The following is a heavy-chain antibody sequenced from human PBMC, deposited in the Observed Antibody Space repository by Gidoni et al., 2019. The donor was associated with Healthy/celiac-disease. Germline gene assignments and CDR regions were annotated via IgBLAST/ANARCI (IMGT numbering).Heavy chain of an antibody. CDR3: AREAVADFYFDY. D-gene: IGHD6-19*01. Sequence: QVQLQASGPGLVKPSETLSLTCTVSGGSISSYYWSWIRQPPGKGLEWIGYIYYSGSTNYNPSLKSRVTISVDTSKNQFSLKLSSVTAADTAVYYCAREAVADFYFDYWGQGTLVTVSS. CDR2: IYYSGST. J-gene: IGHJ4*02. CDR1: GGSISSYY. V-gene: IGHV4-59*01.